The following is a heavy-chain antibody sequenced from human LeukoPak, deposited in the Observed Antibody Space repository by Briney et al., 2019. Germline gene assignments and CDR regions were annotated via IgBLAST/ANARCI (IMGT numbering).Heavy chain of an antibody. CDR3: AKDIGRINYYDSRGHFDY. J-gene: IGHJ4*02. V-gene: IGHV3-9*01. CDR2: ISWNSGSI. CDR1: GFTFDDYA. Sequence: PGRSPRLSCAASGFTFDDYAMHWVRQAPGKGLEWVSGISWNSGSIGYADSVEGRFTISRDNAKNSLYLQMNSLRAEDTALYYCAKDIGRINYYDSRGHFDYWGQGTLVTVSS. D-gene: IGHD3-22*01.